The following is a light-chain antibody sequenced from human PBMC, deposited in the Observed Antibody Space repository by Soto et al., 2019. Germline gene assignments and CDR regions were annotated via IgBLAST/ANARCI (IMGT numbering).Light chain of an antibody. J-gene: IGLJ1*01. CDR2: DVS. CDR1: SRDVGGYNY. V-gene: IGLV2-14*01. CDR3: SSYTSSSTPYV. Sequence: QSALTQPASVSGSPGLSITISCTGTSRDVGGYNYVSWYQQHPGKAPKLMIYDVSNRPSGVSNRFSGSKSGNTASLTISGLAAEDEADYYCSSYTSSSTPYVFGTGTKLTVL.